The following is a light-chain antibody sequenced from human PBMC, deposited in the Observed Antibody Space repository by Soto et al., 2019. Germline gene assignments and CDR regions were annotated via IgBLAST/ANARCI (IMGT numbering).Light chain of an antibody. CDR1: SSDVGSYNL. CDR2: EGS. CDR3: CSYAGSIPYV. V-gene: IGLV2-23*01. J-gene: IGLJ1*01. Sequence: QSALTQPASVSGSPGQSITISCTGTSSDVGSYNLVSWYQQHPGKAPKLMIYEGSKRPSGVPSRFSGSKSGNTASLTISGLQAGDEADYYCCSYAGSIPYVFGTGTKLTVL.